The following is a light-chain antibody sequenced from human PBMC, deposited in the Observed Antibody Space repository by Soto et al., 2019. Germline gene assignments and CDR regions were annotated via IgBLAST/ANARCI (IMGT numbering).Light chain of an antibody. V-gene: IGLV2-14*01. CDR3: SEYTCSSTYI. CDR1: SSDVGGYNY. Sequence: QSVLTQPASVSGSPGQSITIYCTGTSSDVGGYNYVSWYQQHPGKAPKLMIYDVGNRPSGVSNRFSGSKSGNTASLTISGLRAEDEADYYCSEYTCSSTYIVGAGTKVPV. CDR2: DVG. J-gene: IGLJ1*01.